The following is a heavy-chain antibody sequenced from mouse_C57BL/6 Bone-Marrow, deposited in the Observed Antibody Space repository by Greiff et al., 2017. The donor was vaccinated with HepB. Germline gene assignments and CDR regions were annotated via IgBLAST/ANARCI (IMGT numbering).Heavy chain of an antibody. Sequence: EVKLEESGGGLVQPGGSMKLSCVASGFTFSNYWMNWVRQSPEKGLEWVAQIRLKSDNYATHYAESVKGRFTISRDDYKSSVYLQMNNLRAEDTGIYYCTGSGYWGQGTTLTVSS. V-gene: IGHV6-3*01. D-gene: IGHD3-1*01. J-gene: IGHJ2*01. CDR1: GFTFSNYW. CDR3: TGSGY. CDR2: IRLKSDNYAT.